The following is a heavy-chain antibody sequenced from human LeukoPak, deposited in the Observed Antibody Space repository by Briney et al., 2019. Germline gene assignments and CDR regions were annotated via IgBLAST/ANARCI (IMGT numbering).Heavy chain of an antibody. D-gene: IGHD3-10*01. V-gene: IGHV4-59*08. CDR2: IYYSGST. Sequence: PSETLSLTCTVSGGSLSNYYWNWIRQPPGKGLEWIGYIYYSGSTNYNPSLKSRVTISVDTSKNQFSLKLSSVTAADTAVYYCARLGYYGSGPIDAFDIWGQGTMVTVSS. J-gene: IGHJ3*02. CDR1: GGSLSNYY. CDR3: ARLGYYGSGPIDAFDI.